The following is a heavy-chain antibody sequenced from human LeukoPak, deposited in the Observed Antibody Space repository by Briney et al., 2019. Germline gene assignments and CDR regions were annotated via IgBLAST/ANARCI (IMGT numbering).Heavy chain of an antibody. J-gene: IGHJ3*02. Sequence: ASVKVSCKASGGTFSSYAISWVRQAPGQGLEWMGGIIPIFGTANYAQKFQGRVTITADESTSTAYMELRRLRSEDTAVYYCARAGTTGNVGSDDAFDIWGQGTMVTVSS. CDR3: ARAGTTGNVGSDDAFDI. D-gene: IGHD1-1*01. V-gene: IGHV1-69*13. CDR2: IIPIFGTA. CDR1: GGTFSSYA.